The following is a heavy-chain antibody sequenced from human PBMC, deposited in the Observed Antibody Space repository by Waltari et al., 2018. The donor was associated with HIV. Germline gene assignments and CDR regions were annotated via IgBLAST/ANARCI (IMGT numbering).Heavy chain of an antibody. V-gene: IGHV4-39*01. Sequence: QLQLQESGPGLVKPSETLSLTCTVSGGSISSSSYYWGWIRQPPGKGLEWIGSIYYSGSTYYNPSLKSRVTISVDTSKNQFSLKLSSVTAADTAVYYCARHDYGDYPYYFDYWGQGTLVTVSS. CDR2: IYYSGST. CDR3: ARHDYGDYPYYFDY. J-gene: IGHJ4*02. D-gene: IGHD4-17*01. CDR1: GGSISSSSYY.